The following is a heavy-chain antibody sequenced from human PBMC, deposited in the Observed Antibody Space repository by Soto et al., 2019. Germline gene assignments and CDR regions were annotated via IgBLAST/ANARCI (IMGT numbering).Heavy chain of an antibody. D-gene: IGHD4-17*01. CDR3: ARSPPTYGDYYFDY. CDR2: IIPILGIA. V-gene: IGHV1-69*02. CDR1: GGTFSSYT. Sequence: QVQLVQSGAEVKKPGSSVKVSCKASGGTFSSYTISWVRQAPGQGLEWMGRIIPILGIANYAQKFQGRVTITADKSTSTAYMELSSLRSEDTAVYYCARSPPTYGDYYFDYWGQGTLVTVSS. J-gene: IGHJ4*02.